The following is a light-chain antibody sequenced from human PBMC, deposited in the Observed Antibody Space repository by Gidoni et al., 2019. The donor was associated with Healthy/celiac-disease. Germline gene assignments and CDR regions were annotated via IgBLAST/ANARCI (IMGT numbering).Light chain of an antibody. CDR3: QQYGSSPIT. J-gene: IGKJ5*01. CDR2: GAS. CDR1: QRVSSSY. Sequence: EIVLTQYPGTLSLSPGERATLSCRAMQRVSSSYLDWYQQEPGQAPRLLIYGASSRATGIPNRFSGSGSGTDFTLTISRLEPEDFAVYYCQQYGSSPITFGQGTRLEIK. V-gene: IGKV3-20*01.